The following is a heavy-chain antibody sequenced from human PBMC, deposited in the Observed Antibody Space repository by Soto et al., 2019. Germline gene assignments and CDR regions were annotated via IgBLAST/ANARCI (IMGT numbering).Heavy chain of an antibody. CDR1: GFTFSSYA. CDR3: ARPLHYYEGSGYSAY. CDR2: ISSSSTYI. J-gene: IGHJ4*02. D-gene: IGHD3-22*01. V-gene: IGHV3-21*01. Sequence: EVQLVESGGGLVKPGGSLRLSCAASGFTFSSYAMNWVSQAPGKGLEWVSSISSSSTYIYYADSVKGRFTISRDNAKNSLYLQMNRLRAEDTAVYDWARPLHYYEGSGYSAYWGQGTLVTVSS.